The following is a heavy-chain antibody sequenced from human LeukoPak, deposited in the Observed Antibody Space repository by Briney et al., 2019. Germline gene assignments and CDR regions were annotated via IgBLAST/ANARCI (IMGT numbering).Heavy chain of an antibody. J-gene: IGHJ4*02. CDR2: IRYDGSNK. Sequence: GGSLRLSCAASGFTFSNYGMHWVRQAPGKGLEWVAFIRYDGSNKYYADSVKGRFTISRDNSKNTLYLQMNSLRAEDTAVYYCAKDRGYYGSGTSFDYWGQGTLLTVSS. D-gene: IGHD3-10*01. CDR3: AKDRGYYGSGTSFDY. V-gene: IGHV3-30*02. CDR1: GFTFSNYG.